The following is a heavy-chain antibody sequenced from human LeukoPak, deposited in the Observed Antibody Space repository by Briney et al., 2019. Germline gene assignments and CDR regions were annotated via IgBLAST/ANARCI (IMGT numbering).Heavy chain of an antibody. CDR2: IYTSGST. V-gene: IGHV4-4*07. CDR1: GGSISSYY. Sequence: SETLSLTCTVSGGSISSYYWSWIRQPAGKGLEWIGRIYTSGSTNYNPSLKSRVTMSVDTSKNQFSLKLSSLTAADTAVYYCARLRYFDWLLVPPPSYYYYYMDVWGKGTTVTVSS. CDR3: ARLRYFDWLLVPPPSYYYYYMDV. D-gene: IGHD3-9*01. J-gene: IGHJ6*03.